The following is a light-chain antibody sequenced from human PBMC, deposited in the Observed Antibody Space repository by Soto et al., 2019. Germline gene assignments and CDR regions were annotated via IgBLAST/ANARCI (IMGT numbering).Light chain of an antibody. J-gene: IGLJ1*01. CDR3: NSFTTSSTYV. CDR1: SSDIGSYNR. Sequence: QSALTQLASVSGSPGQSITISCTGPSSDIGSYNRVSWYQQPPGTAPKLIIYEVNNRPSGVPDRFSGSKSGNTASLTISGLQAEDEADYYCNSFTTSSTYVFGTGTKVTVL. CDR2: EVN. V-gene: IGLV2-18*02.